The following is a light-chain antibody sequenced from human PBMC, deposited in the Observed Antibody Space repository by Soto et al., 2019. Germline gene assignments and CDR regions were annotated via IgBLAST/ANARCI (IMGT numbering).Light chain of an antibody. CDR3: QQYDSYSYT. CDR2: KAS. Sequence: DIQMTQSPSTLSASVGDRVIITCRASQSINSRLAWYQQKPGKAPNLLIYKASSLQSGVPSRFSGSRSGTEFTLTISRLQPDDFATYYCQQYDSYSYTFGQGTKVDIK. V-gene: IGKV1-5*03. J-gene: IGKJ2*01. CDR1: QSINSR.